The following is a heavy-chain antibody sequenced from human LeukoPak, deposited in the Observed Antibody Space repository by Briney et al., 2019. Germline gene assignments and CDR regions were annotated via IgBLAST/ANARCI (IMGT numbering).Heavy chain of an antibody. CDR2: ISAYNGNT. Sequence: EASVKVSCKASGYTFTSYGISWARQAPGQGLEWMGWISAYNGNTNYAQKLQGRVTMTTDTSTSTAYMELRSLRSDDTAVYYCARDHPDYNWNHENLFDYWGQGTLVTVSS. CDR3: ARDHPDYNWNHENLFDY. V-gene: IGHV1-18*01. J-gene: IGHJ4*02. D-gene: IGHD1-20*01. CDR1: GYTFTSYG.